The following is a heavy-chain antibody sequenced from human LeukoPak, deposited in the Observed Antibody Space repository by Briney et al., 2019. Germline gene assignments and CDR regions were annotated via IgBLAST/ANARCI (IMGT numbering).Heavy chain of an antibody. CDR2: IYYSGST. D-gene: IGHD5-24*01. J-gene: IGHJ4*02. CDR1: GGSISSGGYY. V-gene: IGHV4-31*03. CDR3: ARDARDGYTVNFDY. Sequence: PSETLSLTCTVSGGSISSGGYYWSWIRQHPGKGLEWIGYIYYSGSTYYNPSLKSRVDISVDTSKNQFSLKLSSVTTADTAVYYCARDARDGYTVNFDYWGQGTLVTVSS.